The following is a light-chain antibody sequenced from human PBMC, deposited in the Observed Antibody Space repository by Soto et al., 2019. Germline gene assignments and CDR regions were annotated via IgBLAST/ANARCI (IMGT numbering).Light chain of an antibody. CDR3: GSWDSSLSAYV. Sequence: QSVMTQPPSVSAAPGQKVTISCSGSSSNIGCNSVSWYQQLPGTAPKLLIYDDNTRPSGIPDRFSGSKSGTSATLGITGFQTGDEADYYCGSWDSSLSAYVFGTGTKLTVL. CDR1: SSNIGCNS. J-gene: IGLJ1*01. CDR2: DDN. V-gene: IGLV1-51*01.